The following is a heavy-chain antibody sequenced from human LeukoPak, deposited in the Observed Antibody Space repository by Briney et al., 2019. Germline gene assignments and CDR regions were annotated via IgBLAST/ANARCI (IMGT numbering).Heavy chain of an antibody. Sequence: GGSLRLSCAASGFTFSNYWMTWVRQAPGKGLEWVAHINQDGSEEHYMDSVKARFTISRDNAKNSLYLQMNSLRAEDTAVYYCARESSGWSKYNWFDPWGQGTLVTVSS. J-gene: IGHJ5*02. CDR2: INQDGSEE. CDR3: ARESSGWSKYNWFDP. V-gene: IGHV3-7*01. CDR1: GFTFSNYW. D-gene: IGHD6-19*01.